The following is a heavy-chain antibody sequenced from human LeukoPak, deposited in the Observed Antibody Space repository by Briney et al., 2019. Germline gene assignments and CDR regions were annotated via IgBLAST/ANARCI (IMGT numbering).Heavy chain of an antibody. V-gene: IGHV1-69*04. D-gene: IGHD3-22*01. CDR3: VYYDSSGYSGNAFDI. CDR1: GYTFTSYG. CDR2: IIPILGIA. Sequence: SVKVSCKASGYTFTSYGISWVRQAPGQGLEWMGRIIPILGIANYAQKFQGRVTITADKSTSTAYMELSSLRSEDTAVYYCVYYDSSGYSGNAFDIWGQGTMVTVSS. J-gene: IGHJ3*02.